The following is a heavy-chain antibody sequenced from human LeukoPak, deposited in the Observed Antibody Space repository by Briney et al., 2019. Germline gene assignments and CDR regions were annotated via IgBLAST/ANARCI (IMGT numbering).Heavy chain of an antibody. J-gene: IGHJ4*02. V-gene: IGHV1-46*01. Sequence: ASVKVSCKASGYTFTSYYMHWVRQAPGQGLEWMGIINPSGGSTSYAQKFQGRVTMTRDTSTSTVYMELSSLRSEDTAVYCCARDLHYYDSSGEGTFDYWGQGTLVIVSS. CDR1: GYTFTSYY. CDR2: INPSGGST. CDR3: ARDLHYYDSSGEGTFDY. D-gene: IGHD3-22*01.